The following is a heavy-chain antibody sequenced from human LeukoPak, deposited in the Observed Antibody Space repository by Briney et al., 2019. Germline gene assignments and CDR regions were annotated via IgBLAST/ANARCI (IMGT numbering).Heavy chain of an antibody. V-gene: IGHV4-59*01. CDR2: IYYSGST. CDR3: ARHVTILTGYYRSFDY. D-gene: IGHD3-9*01. J-gene: IGHJ4*02. CDR1: GGSINNYY. Sequence: SETLSLTCTVSGGSINNYYWSWIRQPPGKGLEGIGYIYYSGSTNYNPSLKSRVTISVDTSKNQFSLKLRSVTAADSAVYYCARHVTILTGYYRSFDYWGQGTLVTVSS.